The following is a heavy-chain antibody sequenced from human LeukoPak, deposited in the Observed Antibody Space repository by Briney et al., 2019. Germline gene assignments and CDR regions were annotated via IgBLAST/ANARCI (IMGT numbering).Heavy chain of an antibody. J-gene: IGHJ3*02. CDR2: IYSGGST. CDR1: GFTVSSNY. D-gene: IGHD3-10*01. V-gene: IGHV3-66*04. Sequence: PGGSLRLSCAASGFTVSSNYMSWFRQAPGKGLEWVSVIYSGGSTYYADSVKGRFTISRDNSKNTLYLQMNSLRAEDTAVYYCAKRFTMVRGVIIDDFAFDIWGQGTMVTVSS. CDR3: AKRFTMVRGVIIDDFAFDI.